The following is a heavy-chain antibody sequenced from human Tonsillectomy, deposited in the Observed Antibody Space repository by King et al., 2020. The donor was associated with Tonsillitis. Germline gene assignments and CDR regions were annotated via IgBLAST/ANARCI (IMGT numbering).Heavy chain of an antibody. CDR3: ARDRRDCTNGVCSYSYYYYMDV. Sequence: VQLVESGAEVKKPGSSVKVSCKASGGTFSDYAISWVRQAPGQGLEWMGGIIPIFCRTTYAQKFQGGVTITADEATRTADMELSRLTSEDTAVYYCARDRRDCTNGVCSYSYYYYMDVWGTGTTVTVSS. J-gene: IGHJ6*03. CDR2: IIPIFCRT. V-gene: IGHV1-69*01. D-gene: IGHD2-8*01. CDR1: GGTFSDYA.